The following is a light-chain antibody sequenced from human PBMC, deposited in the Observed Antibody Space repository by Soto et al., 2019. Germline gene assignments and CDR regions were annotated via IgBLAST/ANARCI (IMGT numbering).Light chain of an antibody. CDR3: ETWDTATRV. J-gene: IGLJ3*02. V-gene: IGLV4-60*02. CDR2: VEGSGRY. Sequence: QLVLTQSSSASASLGSSVKLTCTLTSRHSTYIIAWHQQQPGKAPRYLMKVEGSGRYNKESGVPDRFSGSSSGADRYLTISNLQFEDEGNYFCETWDTATRVFGGGTKLTVL. CDR1: SRHSTYI.